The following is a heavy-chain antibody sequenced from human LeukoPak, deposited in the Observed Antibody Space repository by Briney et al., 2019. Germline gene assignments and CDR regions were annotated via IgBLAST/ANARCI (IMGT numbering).Heavy chain of an antibody. Sequence: SVKVSCKASGGTFSSYAISWVRQAPGQGLEWMGRIIPIFGTANYAQKFQGRVTNTTDESTSTAYMELSSLRSEDTAVYYCARVSGHLKWELVDYWGQGTLVTVSS. CDR1: GGTFSSYA. V-gene: IGHV1-69*05. D-gene: IGHD1-26*01. J-gene: IGHJ4*02. CDR3: ARVSGHLKWELVDY. CDR2: IIPIFGTA.